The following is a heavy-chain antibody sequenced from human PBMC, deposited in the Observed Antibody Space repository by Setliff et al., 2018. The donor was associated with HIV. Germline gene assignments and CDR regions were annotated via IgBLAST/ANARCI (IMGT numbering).Heavy chain of an antibody. V-gene: IGHV1-46*01. Sequence: GASVKVSCKASGYTFTGYYLHWVRQAPGQGLKWLGMINPSGGTTTYAQKFQGRVTMTSDTSTSTVYMDLSSLGSEDTAVYYCARGGHYSGSYLPRDYYMDVWGKGTTVTVSS. J-gene: IGHJ6*03. CDR3: ARGGHYSGSYLPRDYYMDV. CDR2: INPSGGTT. D-gene: IGHD1-26*01. CDR1: GYTFTGYY.